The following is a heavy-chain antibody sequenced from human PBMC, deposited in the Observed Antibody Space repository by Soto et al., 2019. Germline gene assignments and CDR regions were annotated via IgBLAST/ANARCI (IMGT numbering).Heavy chain of an antibody. D-gene: IGHD6-19*01. V-gene: IGHV3-30*18. Sequence: GSLRLSCAASGFTFSSYGMHWVRQAPGKGLEWVAIISYDGSNKYYADSVKGRFTISRDNSKNTLYLQMNSLRAEDTAVYYCAKLEVAVAGTIDYWGQGTLVTVSS. CDR3: AKLEVAVAGTIDY. CDR2: ISYDGSNK. J-gene: IGHJ4*02. CDR1: GFTFSSYG.